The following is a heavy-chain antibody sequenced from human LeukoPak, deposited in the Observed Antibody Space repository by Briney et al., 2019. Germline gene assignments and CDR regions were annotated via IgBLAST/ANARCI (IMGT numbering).Heavy chain of an antibody. CDR2: IYPGDSET. CDR3: ARSSGYCSGGSCLYYYGMDV. CDR1: GYSFTSYW. Sequence: GESLKISCKGSGYSFTSYWIGWVRQMPGKGLEWMGIIYPGDSETRYSPSFQGQVTISADKSISTAYLQWSSLKASDTAMYYCARSSGYCSGGSCLYYYGMDVWGQGTTVTVSS. V-gene: IGHV5-51*01. J-gene: IGHJ6*02. D-gene: IGHD2-15*01.